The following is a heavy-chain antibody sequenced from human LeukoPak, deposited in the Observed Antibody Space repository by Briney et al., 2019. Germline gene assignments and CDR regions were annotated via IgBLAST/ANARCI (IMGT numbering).Heavy chain of an antibody. D-gene: IGHD2-2*01. CDR3: ARARGYCSRTSCYYFDY. CDR2: IFYSGST. CDR1: GGSISSYY. J-gene: IGHJ4*02. V-gene: IGHV4-59*01. Sequence: PAETVSLTCTVSGGSISSYYWSWIRQPPGKGLEWIGYIFYSGSTNYNPSLKSRVTISVDTSKNQFSLKQSSVTAADTAVYYCARARGYCSRTSCYYFDYWGQGTLVTVSS.